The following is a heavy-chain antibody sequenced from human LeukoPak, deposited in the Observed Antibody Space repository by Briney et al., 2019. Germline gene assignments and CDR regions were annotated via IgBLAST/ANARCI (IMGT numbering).Heavy chain of an antibody. CDR2: INWNGGST. V-gene: IGHV3-20*04. CDR3: AREDWDYDILTGPGGFDY. CDR1: GFTFDDYG. J-gene: IGHJ4*02. D-gene: IGHD3-9*01. Sequence: GGSLRLSCAASGFTFDDYGMSWVRQAPGKGLEWVSGINWNGGSTGYADSVKGRFTISRDNAKNSLYLQMNSLRAEDTAVYYCAREDWDYDILTGPGGFDYWGQGTLVTVSS.